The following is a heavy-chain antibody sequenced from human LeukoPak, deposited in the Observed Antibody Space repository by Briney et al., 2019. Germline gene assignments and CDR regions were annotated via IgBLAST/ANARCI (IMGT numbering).Heavy chain of an antibody. CDR1: GFTFSSYG. J-gene: IGHJ4*02. CDR3: AKTTGGNAYDYIDY. Sequence: GGSLRLSCAASGFTFSSYGMNWVRQAPGKGLEWVSATSGSGSSPNYSDSVKGRFTNSRDNSKNTLYLQMNSLRAEDTAVYYCAKTTGGNAYDYIDYWGQGTLVTVSS. CDR2: TSGSGSSP. V-gene: IGHV3-23*01. D-gene: IGHD4-23*01.